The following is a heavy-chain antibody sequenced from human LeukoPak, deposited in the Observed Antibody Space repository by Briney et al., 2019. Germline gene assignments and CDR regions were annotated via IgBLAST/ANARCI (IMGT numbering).Heavy chain of an antibody. D-gene: IGHD6-13*01. Sequence: GGSLRLSCVASGFIFNNYAMNWVRQAPGKGLEWVSGISGLGGSAYYAASVRGRFIISRDNSGNTLFFQLTNLRVEDTAVYYCARRGGSSWSSFDYWGHGTLVTVSS. J-gene: IGHJ4*01. CDR3: ARRGGSSWSSFDY. V-gene: IGHV3-23*01. CDR1: GFIFNNYA. CDR2: ISGLGGSA.